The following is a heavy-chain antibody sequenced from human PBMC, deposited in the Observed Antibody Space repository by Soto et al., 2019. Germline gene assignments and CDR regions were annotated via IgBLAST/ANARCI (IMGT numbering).Heavy chain of an antibody. CDR2: ISGSGGST. J-gene: IGHJ6*02. Sequence: PGGSLRLSCAASGFTFSSYAMSWVRQAPGKGLEWVSAISGSGGSTYYADSVKGRFTISRDNSKNTLYLQMNSLRAEDTAVYYCAKETSSERYYYYGMDVWGQGTTVTVSS. CDR1: GFTFSSYA. V-gene: IGHV3-23*01. D-gene: IGHD1-26*01. CDR3: AKETSSERYYYYGMDV.